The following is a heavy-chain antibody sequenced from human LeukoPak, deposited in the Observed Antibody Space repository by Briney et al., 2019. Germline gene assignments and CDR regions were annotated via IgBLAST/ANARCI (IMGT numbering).Heavy chain of an antibody. CDR2: INHVGMT. J-gene: IGHJ4*02. CDR1: GESFDGYY. D-gene: IGHD3-3*01. V-gene: IGHV4-34*01. Sequence: SETLSLTCAVYGESFDGYYWGWIRQSPGKGLEWIGHINHVGMTNHNPSLKSRVTISVDTSKNQFTLKVRSVTAADTGVYFCARKGLRPLEWLSEYFFDYWGQGTLVSVAS. CDR3: ARKGLRPLEWLSEYFFDY.